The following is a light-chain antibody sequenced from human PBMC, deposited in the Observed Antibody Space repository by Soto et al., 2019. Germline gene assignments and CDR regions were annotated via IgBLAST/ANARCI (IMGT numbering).Light chain of an antibody. Sequence: NFMLTQPHSVSESPGKTVTIPCTRSSGSIGSSYVQWYQQRPGRAPTTVIDEDNQRPSGVPDRFSGAIDTSSNSASLSISGLKTEDAADYYCQSYDDSGVVFGGGTKLTVL. J-gene: IGLJ2*01. V-gene: IGLV6-57*04. CDR3: QSYDDSGVV. CDR1: SGSIGSSY. CDR2: EDN.